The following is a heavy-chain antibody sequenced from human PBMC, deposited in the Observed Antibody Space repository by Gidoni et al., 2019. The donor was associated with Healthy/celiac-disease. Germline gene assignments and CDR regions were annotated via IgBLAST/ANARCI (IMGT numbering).Heavy chain of an antibody. CDR3: ARPISPDYSGSYGY. D-gene: IGHD1-26*01. Sequence: EVQLVQSGAEATKPGESLKSSCTGSGSSFTSYWIGWVRQMPGQGLEWMGITYPGDSDTRYRPSFQGQVTISADKSISTAYLQWSSLKPSDTAMYYCARPISPDYSGSYGYWGQGTLVTVSS. V-gene: IGHV5-51*01. J-gene: IGHJ4*02. CDR2: TYPGDSDT. CDR1: GSSFTSYW.